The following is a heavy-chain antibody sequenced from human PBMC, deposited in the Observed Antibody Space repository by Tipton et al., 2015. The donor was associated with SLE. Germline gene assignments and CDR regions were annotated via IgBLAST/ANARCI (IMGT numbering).Heavy chain of an antibody. D-gene: IGHD5-18*01. V-gene: IGHV4-59*11. CDR3: ARDRGYIYGRFDP. CDR2: IYYSGST. J-gene: IGHJ5*02. CDR1: GGSISSHY. Sequence: TLSLTCTVSGGSISSHYWSWIRQPPGKGLEWIGYIYYSGSTNYNPSLTSRVTISVDTSKNQFSLKLSSVTAADTAVYYWARDRGYIYGRFDPWGQGTLVTVSS.